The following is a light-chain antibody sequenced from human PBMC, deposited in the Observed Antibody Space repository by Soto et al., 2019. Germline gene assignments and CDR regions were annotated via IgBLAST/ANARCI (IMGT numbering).Light chain of an antibody. CDR1: QIVSSSY. V-gene: IGKV3-20*01. CDR3: QQYGSSIT. J-gene: IGKJ5*01. Sequence: ESGWSHGPGNLSLSPGERATLSCRASQIVSSSYLAWYQQKPGQAPRLLIYGASSRAAGIPDRFSGSGSGTDSPLTISRLEPEDFAVYYCQQYGSSITFGQGTRLEIK. CDR2: GAS.